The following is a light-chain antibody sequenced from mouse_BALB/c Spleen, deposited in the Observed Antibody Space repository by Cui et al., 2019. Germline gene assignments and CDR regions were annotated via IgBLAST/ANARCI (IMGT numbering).Light chain of an antibody. Sequence: DIVMTQSQKFMSTSVGDRVSVTCKASQNVGTNVAWYQQKPEQSPKALIYSASYRYSGVPDRFTGSGSGTDFTLTISNVQSEDLAEYFCQQYNSYPLTFGAGTKLELK. CDR3: QQYNSYPLT. J-gene: IGKJ5*01. CDR1: QNVGTN. CDR2: SAS. V-gene: IGKV6-15*01.